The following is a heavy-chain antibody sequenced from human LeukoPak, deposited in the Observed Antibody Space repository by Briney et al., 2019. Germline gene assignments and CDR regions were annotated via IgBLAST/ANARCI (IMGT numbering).Heavy chain of an antibody. D-gene: IGHD5-24*01. J-gene: IGHJ3*02. CDR1: GDSISSGDYY. CDR3: ARISKDGYNRPSAFDI. V-gene: IGHV4-61*02. CDR2: ISSSGST. Sequence: SETLSLTCTVSGDSISSGDYYWSWIRQPAGKGLEWIGRISSSGSTYYNPSLKSRVTISVDTSKNQFSLKLSSVTAADTAVYYCARISKDGYNRPSAFDIWGQGTMVTVSS.